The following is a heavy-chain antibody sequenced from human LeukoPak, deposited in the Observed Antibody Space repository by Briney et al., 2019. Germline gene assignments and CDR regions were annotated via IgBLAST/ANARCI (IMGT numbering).Heavy chain of an antibody. D-gene: IGHD4-11*01. Sequence: SETLSLTCTVSGGSISSYYWSWIRQPPGQGLEWIGYIYYSGSTNYNPSLKSRVTISVDTSKKQFSLELRSVPAADTAVYYCARGGSLQFDPWGQGTLVTVSS. CDR2: IYYSGST. V-gene: IGHV4-59*01. CDR1: GGSISSYY. CDR3: ARGGSLQFDP. J-gene: IGHJ5*02.